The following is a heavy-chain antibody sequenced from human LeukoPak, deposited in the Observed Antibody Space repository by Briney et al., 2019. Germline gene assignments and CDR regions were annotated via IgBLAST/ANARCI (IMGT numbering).Heavy chain of an antibody. CDR3: ARGNKVTDYGDYGNWFDP. J-gene: IGHJ5*02. D-gene: IGHD4-17*01. CDR1: GGSISSGGYY. V-gene: IGHV4-30-2*01. CDR2: IYHSGST. Sequence: SETLSLTCTVSGGSISSGGYYWSWIRQPPGKGLEWIGYIYHSGSTYYNPSLKSRVTISVDRSKNQFSLKLSSVTAADTAVNYCARGNKVTDYGDYGNWFDPWGQGTLVTVSS.